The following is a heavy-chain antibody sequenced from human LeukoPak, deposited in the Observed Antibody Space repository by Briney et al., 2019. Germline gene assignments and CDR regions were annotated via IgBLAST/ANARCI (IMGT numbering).Heavy chain of an antibody. Sequence: SVKVSCKASGGTFSTNAISWVRQAPGQGLEWMGGIIPMFGTGNYAQKSQGRVTITADESTSTAYMELSSLRSEDTAVYYCVRDMGGHDFYFNYWGQGTLVTVSS. V-gene: IGHV1-69*01. J-gene: IGHJ4*02. CDR3: VRDMGGHDFYFNY. CDR1: GGTFSTNA. CDR2: IIPMFGTG. D-gene: IGHD5-12*01.